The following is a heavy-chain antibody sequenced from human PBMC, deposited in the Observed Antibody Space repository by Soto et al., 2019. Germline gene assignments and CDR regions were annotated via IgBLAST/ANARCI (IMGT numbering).Heavy chain of an antibody. CDR3: AKFAPCNSGICSSRPLDY. J-gene: IGHJ4*02. D-gene: IGHD2-15*01. V-gene: IGHV1-18*01. CDR2: ITPSNGDT. CDR1: GYTFATYG. Sequence: QVQLLQSGGEMKKPGASVNVSCKASGYTFATYGIGWVRQAPGQGLEWMGWITPSNGDTNYEQKLQGRVTMTTDTPTSTAYMEVRSLRSDDTGVYYCAKFAPCNSGICSSRPLDYWGQGTLITVAS.